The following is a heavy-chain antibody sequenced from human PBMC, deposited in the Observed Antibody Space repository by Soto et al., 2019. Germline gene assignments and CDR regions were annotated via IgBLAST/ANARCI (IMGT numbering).Heavy chain of an antibody. J-gene: IGHJ6*02. V-gene: IGHV5-51*01. CDR1: GSSFAIYS. CDR3: ARQSATVYYYYGIDV. Sequence: GSAMISSCTCAGSSFAIYSSGGRRPLPGRVLGWRGIIYPDDSDTRYSTSFQGQVTISADKSISTAYLQWSSLKAADTAMYYCARQSATVYYYYGIDVWGQGTTVTVSS. D-gene: IGHD4-17*01. CDR2: IYPDDSDT.